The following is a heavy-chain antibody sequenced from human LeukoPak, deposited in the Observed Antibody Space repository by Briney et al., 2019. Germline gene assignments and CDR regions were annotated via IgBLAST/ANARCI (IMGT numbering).Heavy chain of an antibody. CDR2: ISAYNGNT. J-gene: IGHJ5*02. CDR3: ARDDWNYDFWSGYYGSPNWFDP. Sequence: ASVEVSCKASGYTFTSYGISWVRQAPGQGLEWMGWISAYNGNTNYATKIQGRVTMTTDTSTSTAYMELRSLRSDDTAVYYCARDDWNYDFWSGYYGSPNWFDPWGQGTLVTVSS. CDR1: GYTFTSYG. D-gene: IGHD3-3*01. V-gene: IGHV1-18*01.